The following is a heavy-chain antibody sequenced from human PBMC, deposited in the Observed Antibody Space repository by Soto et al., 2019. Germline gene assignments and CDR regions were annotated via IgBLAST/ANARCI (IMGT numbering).Heavy chain of an antibody. V-gene: IGHV4-30-4*01. Sequence: SETLSLTCTVSGGSISSGDYYWSWIRQPPGKGLEWIGYIYYSGSTYYNPSLKSRVTISVDTSKNQFSLKLSSVTAADTAVYYCARGPNMVRGVIIPFDEWGQGTLITISS. CDR2: IYYSGST. CDR3: ARGPNMVRGVIIPFDE. J-gene: IGHJ4*02. CDR1: GGSISSGDYY. D-gene: IGHD3-10*01.